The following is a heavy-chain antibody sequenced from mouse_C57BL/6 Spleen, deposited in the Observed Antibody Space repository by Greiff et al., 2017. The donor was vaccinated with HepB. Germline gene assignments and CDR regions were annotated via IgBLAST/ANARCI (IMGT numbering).Heavy chain of an antibody. V-gene: IGHV1-81*01. D-gene: IGHD2-2*01. CDR2: IYPRSGNT. CDR3: ARWEGYPTSLDY. CDR1: GYTFTSYG. Sequence: QVQLKQSGAELARPGASVKLSCKASGYTFTSYGISWVKQRTGQGLEWIGEIYPRSGNTYYNEKFKGKATLTADKSSSTAYMELRSLTSEDSAVYFCARWEGYPTSLDYWGQGTSVTVSS. J-gene: IGHJ4*01.